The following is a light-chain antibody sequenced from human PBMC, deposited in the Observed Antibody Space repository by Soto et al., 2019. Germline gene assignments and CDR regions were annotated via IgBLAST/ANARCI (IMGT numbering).Light chain of an antibody. Sequence: QSALTQPASVFGSPGQSITISCTGTSSDVGGYNYVSWYQQHPGKAPKLMIYDVSNRPSGVSNRFSGSKSGNTASLTNSGLQAEDEADYYCSSYTSSSTVVFGGGTKLTVL. CDR1: SSDVGGYNY. CDR3: SSYTSSSTVV. CDR2: DVS. V-gene: IGLV2-14*01. J-gene: IGLJ2*01.